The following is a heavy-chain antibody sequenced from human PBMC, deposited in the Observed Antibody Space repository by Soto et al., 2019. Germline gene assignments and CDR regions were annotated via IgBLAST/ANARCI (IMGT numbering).Heavy chain of an antibody. D-gene: IGHD4-17*01. Sequence: ASVKVSCKGSGYTLTELSMHWVRQAPGKGLEWMGGFDPEDGETIYAQKFQGRVTMTEDTSTDTAYMELSSLRSEDTAVYYCATDLGDSNGKRDYWGQGTLVTVSS. CDR1: GYTLTELS. CDR3: ATDLGDSNGKRDY. J-gene: IGHJ4*02. CDR2: FDPEDGET. V-gene: IGHV1-24*01.